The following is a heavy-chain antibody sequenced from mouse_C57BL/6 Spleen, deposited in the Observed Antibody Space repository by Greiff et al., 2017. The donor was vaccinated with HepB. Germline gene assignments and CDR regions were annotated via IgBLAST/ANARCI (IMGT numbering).Heavy chain of an antibody. CDR3: ARHYSNPYYYAMDY. D-gene: IGHD2-5*01. V-gene: IGHV1-55*01. Sequence: QVQLKQPGAELVKPGASVKMSCKASGYTFTSYWITWVKQRPGQGLEWIGDIYPGSGSTNYNEKFKSKATLTVDTSSSTAYMQLSSLTSEDSAVYYCARHYSNPYYYAMDYWGQGTSVTVSS. CDR2: IYPGSGST. CDR1: GYTFTSYW. J-gene: IGHJ4*01.